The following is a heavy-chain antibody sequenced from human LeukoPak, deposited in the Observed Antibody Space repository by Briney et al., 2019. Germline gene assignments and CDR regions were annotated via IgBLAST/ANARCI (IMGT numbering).Heavy chain of an antibody. CDR1: GGTFSSYA. CDR2: INTNTGNP. J-gene: IGHJ4*02. V-gene: IGHV7-4-1*02. CDR3: ARDMVAAAGTTCFDY. D-gene: IGHD6-13*01. Sequence: ASVKVSCKASGGTFSSYAISWVRQAPGQGLEWMGWINTNTGNPTYAQGFTGRFVFSLDTSVSTAYLQISSLKAEDTAVYYCARDMVAAAGTTCFDYWGQGTLVTVSS.